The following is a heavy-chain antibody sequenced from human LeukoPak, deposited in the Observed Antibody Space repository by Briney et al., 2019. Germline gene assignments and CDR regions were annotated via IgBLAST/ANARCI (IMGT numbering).Heavy chain of an antibody. CDR3: AKVQSDIVGAMLFSFDV. J-gene: IGHJ3*01. D-gene: IGHD1-26*01. V-gene: IGHV3-21*06. CDR1: GFTFSSYS. CDR2: IFGSGSEF. Sequence: GGSLRLSCVASGFTFSSYSMNRGRQAPGEGLGWVASIFGSGSEFFYAVSVKGRFTISRDNSENSLYLQMNSLRVEDTAVYYCAKVQSDIVGAMLFSFDVWGQGTMVSVSS.